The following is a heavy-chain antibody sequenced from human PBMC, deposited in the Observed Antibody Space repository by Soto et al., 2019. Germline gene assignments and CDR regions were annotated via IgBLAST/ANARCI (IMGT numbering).Heavy chain of an antibody. V-gene: IGHV5-51*01. CDR1: EYSFTTYW. D-gene: IGHD6-6*01. CDR2: IYPGDSDT. J-gene: IGHJ6*02. CDR3: VRQGGTSSYVVGLDV. Sequence: PGESLKISCKGSEYSFTTYWIGWVRQMPGKGLEWMGFIYPGDSDTRYSPYFQGQVTISADKSISTAYLQWTSLKASDTAIYYCVRQGGTSSYVVGLDVWGQGTTVTVSS.